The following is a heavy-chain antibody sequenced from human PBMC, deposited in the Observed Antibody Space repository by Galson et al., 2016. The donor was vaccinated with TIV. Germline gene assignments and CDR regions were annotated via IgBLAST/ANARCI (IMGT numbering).Heavy chain of an antibody. D-gene: IGHD3-9*01. Sequence: SCKAPEGTFFSHGISWVRQAPGQGLEWMGGIMPIFGSTNYARRFRGRVTITADKSTTTAYMELSSLRSEDTALYYCARAGYGEWAYFDYWGQGALVTVSS. CDR3: ARAGYGEWAYFDY. CDR1: EGTFFSHG. V-gene: IGHV1-69*06. J-gene: IGHJ4*02. CDR2: IMPIFGST.